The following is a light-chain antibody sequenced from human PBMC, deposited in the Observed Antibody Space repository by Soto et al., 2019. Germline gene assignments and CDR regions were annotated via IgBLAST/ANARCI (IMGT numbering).Light chain of an antibody. CDR3: QQYGSSGT. CDR1: QSVSNNY. CDR2: GAS. Sequence: EIVMTQSPATLSLSQEERATLSCRASQSVSNNYLAWYQQKPGQAPRLLIYGASNRATGIPDRFSGSGSGTDFTLTIGRLEPEDFAVCYCQQYGSSGTFGQGTKVDNK. V-gene: IGKV3-20*01. J-gene: IGKJ1*01.